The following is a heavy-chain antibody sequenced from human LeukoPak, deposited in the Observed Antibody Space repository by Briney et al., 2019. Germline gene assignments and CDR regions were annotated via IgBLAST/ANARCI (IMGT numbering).Heavy chain of an antibody. CDR2: IRGKAYGGTT. CDR1: GFTFGDYP. CDR3: TRVPHRNYYYYYMDV. Sequence: GRSLRLSCTASGFTFGDYPMSWVRQAPGKGLEWVGFIRGKAYGGTTEYAASVKGRFTISRDDSKSIAYLQMNSLKTEDTAAYYCTRVPHRNYYYYYMDVWGKGTTVTVSS. J-gene: IGHJ6*03. V-gene: IGHV3-49*04. D-gene: IGHD7-27*01.